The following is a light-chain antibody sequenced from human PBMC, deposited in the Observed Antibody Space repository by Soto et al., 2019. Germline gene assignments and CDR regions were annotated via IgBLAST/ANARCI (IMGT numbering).Light chain of an antibody. CDR3: QQYNNWPPWT. J-gene: IGKJ1*01. V-gene: IGKV3-15*01. CDR2: GAS. CDR1: QGVSSN. Sequence: EIVMTQSPATLSFSQGEKATLSCRASQGVSSNLAWYQQKPGQAPRLLIYGASTRATGIPARFSGSGSGTEFTLTISSLQSEDFAVYYCQQYNNWPPWTFGQGTKVEIK.